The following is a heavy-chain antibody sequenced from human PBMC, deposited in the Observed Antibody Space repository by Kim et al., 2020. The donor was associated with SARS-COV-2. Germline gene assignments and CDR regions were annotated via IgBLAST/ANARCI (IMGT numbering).Heavy chain of an antibody. CDR3: ARGNFGVVHCYYYGMDV. J-gene: IGHJ6*02. V-gene: IGHV4-31*02. Sequence: LKSRVTRSVDTSKNQFSLKLSSVTAADTAVYYCARGNFGVVHCYYYGMDVWGQGTTVTVSS. D-gene: IGHD3-3*01.